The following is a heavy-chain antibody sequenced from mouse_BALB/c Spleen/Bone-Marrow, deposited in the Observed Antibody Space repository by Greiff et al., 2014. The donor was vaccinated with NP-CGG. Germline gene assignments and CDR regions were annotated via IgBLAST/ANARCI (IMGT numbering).Heavy chain of an antibody. CDR3: ARHAYYDQTEGSFVC. CDR2: ISGDGRYT. V-gene: IGHV5-9-2*01. D-gene: IGHD2-4*01. CDR1: GFSFSNYG. J-gene: IGHJ3*01. Sequence: EVKLMESGGGLVKPGGSLKLSCAASGFSFSNYGMSWLRQTPEKRLEWVGTISGDGRYTFYLDSVKGRFTISIYNAKNNLYLQLSSLRSEDTALYYCARHAYYDQTEGSFVCWGQGTLVTVSA.